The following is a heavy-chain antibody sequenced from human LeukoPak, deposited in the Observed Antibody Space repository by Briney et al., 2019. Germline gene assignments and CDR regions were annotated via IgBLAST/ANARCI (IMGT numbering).Heavy chain of an antibody. D-gene: IGHD3-22*01. J-gene: IGHJ4*02. V-gene: IGHV1-2*02. CDR3: ARVSLYDRSGSLEY. Sequence: ASVKVSCKASGYTFTSYDLNWVRQAPGQGLEWMGWINPNSGGTNYAQKFQGRVTLTRDMSISTAYMELSRLRSDDTAVYYCARVSLYDRSGSLEYWGQGTLVTVSS. CDR1: GYTFTSYD. CDR2: INPNSGGT.